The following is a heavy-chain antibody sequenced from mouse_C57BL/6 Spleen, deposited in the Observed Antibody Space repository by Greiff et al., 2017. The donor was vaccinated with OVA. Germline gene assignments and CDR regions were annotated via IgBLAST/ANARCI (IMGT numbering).Heavy chain of an antibody. V-gene: IGHV1-55*01. CDR3: ARSYYGMSYDWDFDV. CDR2: IYPGSGST. J-gene: IGHJ1*03. CDR1: GYTFTSYW. Sequence: QVQLQQPGAELVKPGASVKMSCKASGYTFTSYWITWVKQRPGQGLEWIGDIYPGSGSTNYNEKFKSKATLTVDTSSSTAYMQLSSLTSEDSAVYYCARSYYGMSYDWDFDVWGTGTTVTVAS. D-gene: IGHD1-1*01.